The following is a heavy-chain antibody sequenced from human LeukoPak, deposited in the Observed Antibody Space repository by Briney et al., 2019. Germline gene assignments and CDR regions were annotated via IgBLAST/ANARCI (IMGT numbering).Heavy chain of an antibody. CDR2: IYYSGST. J-gene: IGHJ5*02. CDR3: ARDYRDYYGSSRNWFDP. CDR1: GGSISSYY. D-gene: IGHD3-10*01. Sequence: SETLSLTCTVSGGSISSYYWSWIRQPPGKGLEWIGYIYYSGSTNYNPSLKSRVTISVDTSKNQFSLKLTSVTAADTAVYYCARDYRDYYGSSRNWFDPWGQGTLVTVSS. V-gene: IGHV4-59*01.